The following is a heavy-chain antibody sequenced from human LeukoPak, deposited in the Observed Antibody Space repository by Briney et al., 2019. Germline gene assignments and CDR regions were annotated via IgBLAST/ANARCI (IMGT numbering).Heavy chain of an antibody. Sequence: GGSLRLSCAASGFTFSSYSINWVRQAPGKGLEWVSCISSTSSFIYYADSVKGRFTISRDNAKNSLYLQMNSLTAEDTAAYYCARDYFSRAAVLRYFDLWGRGTLVTVSS. D-gene: IGHD2-15*01. CDR1: GFTFSSYS. V-gene: IGHV3-21*01. CDR3: ARDYFSRAAVLRYFDL. J-gene: IGHJ2*01. CDR2: ISSTSSFI.